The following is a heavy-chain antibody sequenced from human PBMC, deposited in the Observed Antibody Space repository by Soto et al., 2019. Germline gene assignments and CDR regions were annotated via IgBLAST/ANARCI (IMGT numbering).Heavy chain of an antibody. CDR2: ITQAGSEK. J-gene: IGHJ4*02. V-gene: IGHV3-7*01. CDR1: GFTFCSYW. D-gene: IGHD1-26*01. Sequence: GGSLILSCVSSGFTFCSYWMIWVRQAPGKGLEWVANITQAGSEKYCVALVKGRFTLSRYNAQNSVYIQRDSQRAEALHKCERAEVTEWERLLGGVEDWGQGTLAAVS. CDR3: AEVTEWERLLGGVED.